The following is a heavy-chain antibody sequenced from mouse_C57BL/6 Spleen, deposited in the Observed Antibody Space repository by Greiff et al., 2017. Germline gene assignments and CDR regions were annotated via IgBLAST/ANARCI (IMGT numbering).Heavy chain of an antibody. CDR1: GYTFTSYW. Sequence: VQLKESGAELVKPGASVKLSCKASGYTFTSYWMHWVKQRPGRGLEWIGSIDPSSGGTKYNEKFKSKATLTVDKSSSPAYMQLSSLTSEDSAVYYCARGDRDCIDYWGQGTTLTVSS. CDR3: ARGDRDCIDY. CDR2: IDPSSGGT. J-gene: IGHJ2*01. V-gene: IGHV1-72*01.